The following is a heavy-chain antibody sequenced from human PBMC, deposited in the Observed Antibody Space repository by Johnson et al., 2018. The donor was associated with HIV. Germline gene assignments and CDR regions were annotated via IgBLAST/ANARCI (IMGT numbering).Heavy chain of an antibody. CDR2: ISYDGSNK. Sequence: QVQLLESGGGVVQPGRSLRLSCAASGFTFSSYGMHWVRQAPGKGLEWVAVISYDGSNKYYADSVKGRFTISRDNSKNTLYLQMNSLRAEDTAVYYCAKDLGDYGGNYAFDIWGQGTMVTVSS. D-gene: IGHD4-23*01. V-gene: IGHV3-30*18. CDR3: AKDLGDYGGNYAFDI. CDR1: GFTFSSYG. J-gene: IGHJ3*02.